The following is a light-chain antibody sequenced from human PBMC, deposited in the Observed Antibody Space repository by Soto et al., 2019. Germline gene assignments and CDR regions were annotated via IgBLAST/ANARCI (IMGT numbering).Light chain of an antibody. CDR2: SAS. Sequence: EIVLTQSPGTLSLSPGERATLSCRASQSVSNNYLAWYQQKPGQAPRLLIYSASNRATGIPDRFSGSGSVTDFTLTISRLEPEGFAVYYYQQYGSSGTFGQGTKLDIK. CDR1: QSVSNNY. J-gene: IGKJ1*01. CDR3: QQYGSSGT. V-gene: IGKV3-20*01.